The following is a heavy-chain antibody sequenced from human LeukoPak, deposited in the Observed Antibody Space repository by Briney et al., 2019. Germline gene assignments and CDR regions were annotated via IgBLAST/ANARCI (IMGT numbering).Heavy chain of an antibody. CDR3: TRDIVSISQPYYFDY. CDR1: GFTFGYHA. J-gene: IGHJ4*02. V-gene: IGHV3-49*04. Sequence: GGSLRLSCTASGFTFGYHAINWVRQAPGRGLEWVGFIRSQAYSGTTEYATSVKDRFAISRDDSKSIAYLQMNSLKTEDTAVYYCTRDIVSISQPYYFDYWGQGTLVTVSS. D-gene: IGHD2-2*01. CDR2: IRSQAYSGTT.